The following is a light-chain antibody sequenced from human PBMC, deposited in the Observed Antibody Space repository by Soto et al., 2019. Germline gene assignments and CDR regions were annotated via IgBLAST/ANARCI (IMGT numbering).Light chain of an antibody. J-gene: IGLJ3*02. CDR2: DVS. V-gene: IGLV2-11*01. Sequence: QSVLTQPRSVSGSPGQSVTISCTGTSSDVGDSNYVSWYQQYPGKAPKLVIYDVSKRPSGVPDRFSGSKSGNTASLTISGLQAEDEADYYCCSFAGSYTFWVFGGGTKLTVL. CDR3: CSFAGSYTFWV. CDR1: SSDVGDSNY.